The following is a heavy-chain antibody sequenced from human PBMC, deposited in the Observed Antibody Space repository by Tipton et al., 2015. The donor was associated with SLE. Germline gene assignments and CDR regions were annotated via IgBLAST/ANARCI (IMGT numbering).Heavy chain of an antibody. D-gene: IGHD6-13*01. J-gene: IGHJ3*02. CDR1: GYSFISYW. V-gene: IGHV5-51*03. CDR2: IYPGDFDT. CDR3: ARGGSSWSVHDAFDI. Sequence: VQLVQSGAEVKKPGESLKISCKGSGYSFISYWIGWVCQMPGKGLEWMGIIYPGDFDTRYSPSFQGQVTISADKSISTAYLQWSSLKASDTAIYFCARGGSSWSVHDAFDIWGQGTMVTVSS.